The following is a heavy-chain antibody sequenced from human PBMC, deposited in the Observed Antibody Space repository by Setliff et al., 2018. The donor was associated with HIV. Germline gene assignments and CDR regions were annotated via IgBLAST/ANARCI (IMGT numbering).Heavy chain of an antibody. CDR2: IHYSGST. D-gene: IGHD4-17*01. Sequence: SETLSLTCTVSGGSISSNYYWSWIRQHPGKGLEWIAYIHYSGSTHFNPSLRSRATISVDTTNNQFSLKLSSVTAADTAVYYCARDAGTTVTTSFFQYWGQGTLGTVS. CDR3: ARDAGTTVTTSFFQY. J-gene: IGHJ1*01. CDR1: GGSISSNYY. V-gene: IGHV4-31*03.